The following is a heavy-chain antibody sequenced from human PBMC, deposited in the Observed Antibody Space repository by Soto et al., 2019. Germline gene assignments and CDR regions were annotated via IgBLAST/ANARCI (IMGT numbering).Heavy chain of an antibody. CDR2: ISGSGGST. J-gene: IGHJ4*02. CDR1: GFTFSSYA. Sequence: GSLRLSCAASGFTFSSYAMSWVRQAPGKGLEWVSAISGSGGSTYYADSVKGRFTISRDNSKNTLYLQMNSLRAEDTAVYYCAKDVGAHLFKYYFDYWGQGTLVTVSS. CDR3: AKDVGAHLFKYYFDY. V-gene: IGHV3-23*01. D-gene: IGHD1-26*01.